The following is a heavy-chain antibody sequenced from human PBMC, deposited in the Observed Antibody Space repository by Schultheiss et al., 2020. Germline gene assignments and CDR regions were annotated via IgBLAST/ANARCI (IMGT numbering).Heavy chain of an antibody. D-gene: IGHD2-15*01. CDR1: GGSISSGGYY. J-gene: IGHJ6*02. V-gene: IGHV4-31*03. Sequence: SETLSLTCTVSGGSISSGGYYWSWIRQPPGKGLEWIGYIYYSGSTYYNPSLKSRVTISVDTSKNQFSLKLSSVTAADTAVYYCARDPQNSGVSWGGLWESYGMDVWGQGTMVTVSS. CDR3: ARDPQNSGVSWGGLWESYGMDV. CDR2: IYYSGST.